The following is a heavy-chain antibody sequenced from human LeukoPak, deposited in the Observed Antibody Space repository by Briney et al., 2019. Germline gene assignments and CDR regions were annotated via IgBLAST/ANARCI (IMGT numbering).Heavy chain of an antibody. V-gene: IGHV4-38-2*01. CDR2: IYHSGST. CDR3: ARSYSGMDV. J-gene: IGHJ6*04. Sequence: SETLSLSCAVSGFSISTGYYWGWIRQPPGEGLEWIGNIYHSGSTFYNPSLKSRVTISVDTSKNQFSLKVTSVIAADTAVYYCARSYSGMDVWGKGTTVTVSS. D-gene: IGHD2-21*01. CDR1: GFSISTGYY.